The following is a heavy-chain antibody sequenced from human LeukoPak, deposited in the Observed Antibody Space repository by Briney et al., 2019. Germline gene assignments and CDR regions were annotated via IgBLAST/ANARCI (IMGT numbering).Heavy chain of an antibody. CDR3: ARDDTAVAGTELDY. V-gene: IGHV3-30-3*01. CDR1: GFTFSSYA. J-gene: IGHJ4*02. Sequence: GGSLRLSCAASGFTFSSYAMHWVRQAPGKGLEWVAVISYDGSNKYYTDSVGGRFTISRDNAKNSLYLQMNSLRAEDSAVYYCARDDTAVAGTELDYWGQGTLVTVSS. CDR2: ISYDGSNK. D-gene: IGHD6-19*01.